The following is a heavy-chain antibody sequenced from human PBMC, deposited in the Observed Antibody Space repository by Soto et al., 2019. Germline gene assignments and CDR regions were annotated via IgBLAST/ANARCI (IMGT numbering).Heavy chain of an antibody. CDR3: ARDLALAGNY. Sequence: GGSLRLSCAASGFTFSSYAMNWVRQAQERGLEWVSSISSTSSYTHYADSVKGRFTISRDNANNSLFLQMNSLRAEDTAVYYCARDLALAGNYWGQGALVTVSS. V-gene: IGHV3-21*01. CDR2: ISSTSSYT. J-gene: IGHJ4*02. D-gene: IGHD6-19*01. CDR1: GFTFSSYA.